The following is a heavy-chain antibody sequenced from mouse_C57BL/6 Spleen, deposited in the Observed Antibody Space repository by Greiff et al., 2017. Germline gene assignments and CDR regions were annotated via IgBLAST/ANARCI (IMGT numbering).Heavy chain of an antibody. CDR2: ILPGSGST. V-gene: IGHV1-9*01. Sequence: QVQLQPSGAELMKPGASVKLSCKATGYTFTGYWIEWVKPRPGHGLEWIGEILPGSGSTNYNEKVKGKATFTAATSSNTAYMQLSSLTTEDSASYYCANLYGNFAWCAYWGQGTLVTVSA. J-gene: IGHJ3*01. CDR1: GYTFTGYW. D-gene: IGHD2-1*01. CDR3: ANLYGNFAWCAY.